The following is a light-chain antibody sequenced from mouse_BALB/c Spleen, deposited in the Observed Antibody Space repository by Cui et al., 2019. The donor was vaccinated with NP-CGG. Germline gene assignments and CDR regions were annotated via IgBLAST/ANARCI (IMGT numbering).Light chain of an antibody. CDR3: ALWYSNHWV. Sequence: QAVVTQESALPPSPGETVTLTCRSSTGAVTTSNYANWVQEKPDHLFTGLIGGTNNRAPGVPARFSGSLIGDKAALTITGAQTEDEARYFCALWYSNHWVFGGGTKVTVL. J-gene: IGLJ1*01. CDR2: GTN. V-gene: IGLV1*01. CDR1: TGAVTTSNY.